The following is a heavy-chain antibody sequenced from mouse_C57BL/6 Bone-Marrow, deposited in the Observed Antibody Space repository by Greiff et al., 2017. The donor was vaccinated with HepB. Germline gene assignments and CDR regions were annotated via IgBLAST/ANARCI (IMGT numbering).Heavy chain of an antibody. Sequence: EVKLVESGPELVKPGASVKISCKASGYSFTDYNMNWVKQSNGKSLEWIGVINPNYGTTSYNQKFKGKATLTVDQSSSTAYMQLNSLTSEDSAVYYCARWLLRSQPTAPYAMDYWGQGTSVTVSS. CDR2: INPNYGTT. V-gene: IGHV1-39*01. CDR1: GYSFTDYN. CDR3: ARWLLRSQPTAPYAMDY. J-gene: IGHJ4*01. D-gene: IGHD1-1*01.